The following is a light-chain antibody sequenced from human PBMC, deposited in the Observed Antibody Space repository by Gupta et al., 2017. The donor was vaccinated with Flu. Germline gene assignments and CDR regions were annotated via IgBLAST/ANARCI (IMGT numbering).Light chain of an antibody. CDR2: DAA. Sequence: VLTQSPATLSGSPGEGATLSCRASESVSTSLAWYQQKPGQPPRLLFFDAANRAAGVPGRFSASGSGTEFLLTISGLEPEDFAVYYCQQRSNWPPLTFGGGTKVEIK. J-gene: IGKJ4*01. CDR3: QQRSNWPPLT. V-gene: IGKV3-11*01. CDR1: ESVSTS.